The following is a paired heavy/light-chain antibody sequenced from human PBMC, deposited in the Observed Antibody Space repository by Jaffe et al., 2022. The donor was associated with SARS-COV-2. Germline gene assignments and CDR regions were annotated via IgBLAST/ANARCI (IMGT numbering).Heavy chain of an antibody. J-gene: IGHJ4*02. D-gene: IGHD6-13*01. V-gene: IGHV3-30*04. CDR3: ARPRSSWSATDFDY. CDR2: ISYDGNNK. Sequence: QVQLVESGGGVVQPGRSLRLSCAASGFTFSSYAMHWVRQAPGKGLEWVAVISYDGNNKYYADSMKGRFTISRDNSKNTLFLQMNSLRVEDTAVYSCARPRSSWSATDFDYWGQGTLVTVSS. CDR1: GFTFSSYA.
Light chain of an antibody. Sequence: EIVMTQSPATLSVSPGERATLSCRASQSVSSNLAWYQQKPGQAPRLLIYGASTRATGIPARFSGSGSGTEFTLTISSLQSEDFAVYYCQQYKNWPTFGQGTKVEIK. CDR1: QSVSSN. V-gene: IGKV3-15*01. CDR3: QQYKNWPT. CDR2: GAS. J-gene: IGKJ1*01.